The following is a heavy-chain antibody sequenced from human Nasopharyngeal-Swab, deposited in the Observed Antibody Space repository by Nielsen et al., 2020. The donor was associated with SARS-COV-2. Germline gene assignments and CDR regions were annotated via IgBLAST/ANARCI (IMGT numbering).Heavy chain of an antibody. CDR3: ARASFDY. V-gene: IGHV1-18*01. CDR2: ISTYSGKT. Sequence: ASVKVSCKASGYNFTIYGFTWVRQAPGQGLEWMGWISTYSGKTKNAQKFQDRVTLTTDTSSNTAYMELRSLKSDDAAVYYFARASFDYWGQGTLVTVSS. CDR1: GYNFTIYG. J-gene: IGHJ4*02.